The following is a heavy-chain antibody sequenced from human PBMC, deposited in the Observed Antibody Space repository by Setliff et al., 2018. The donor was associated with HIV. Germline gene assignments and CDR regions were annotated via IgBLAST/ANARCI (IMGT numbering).Heavy chain of an antibody. CDR2: IYTSGKT. Sequence: KPSETLSLTCTVSGDSITRGSYYWSWIRQPAGKGLEWIGHIYTSGKTHYSPSLKRRITISADTSKNQLSLNLSSVPAADTAVYYCARAAYSGTYLWEPATDLWGRGTVVTVSS. CDR1: GDSITRGSYY. CDR3: ARAAYSGTYLWEPATDL. D-gene: IGHD1-26*01. J-gene: IGHJ2*01. V-gene: IGHV4-61*09.